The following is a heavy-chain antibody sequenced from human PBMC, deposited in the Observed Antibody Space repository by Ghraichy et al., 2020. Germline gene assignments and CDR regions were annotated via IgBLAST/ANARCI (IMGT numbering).Heavy chain of an antibody. V-gene: IGHV3-74*01. D-gene: IGHD3-3*01. Sequence: GSLRLSCAASGFTFNINWMHWVRQAPGKGLLWVSRINNDGSNTDYADSVKGRFTISRDNAKNTLYLQMNGLRAEDTAVYYCVRETNAYDPYWGQGIPVTVSS. CDR3: VRETNAYDPY. CDR1: GFTFNINW. J-gene: IGHJ4*02. CDR2: INNDGSNT.